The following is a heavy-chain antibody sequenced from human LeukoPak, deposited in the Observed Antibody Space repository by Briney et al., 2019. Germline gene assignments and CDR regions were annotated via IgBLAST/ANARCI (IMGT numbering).Heavy chain of an antibody. CDR1: GGSFSGYY. Sequence: SETLSLTCAVYGGSFSGYYWSWIRQPPGKGLEWIGEINHSGSTNYNPSLKSRVTISVDTSKNQFSLKLRSVTAADTAVYYCARCRGLWFGEHLPPDYWGQGTLVTVSS. D-gene: IGHD3-10*01. CDR3: ARCRGLWFGEHLPPDY. CDR2: INHSGST. J-gene: IGHJ4*02. V-gene: IGHV4-34*01.